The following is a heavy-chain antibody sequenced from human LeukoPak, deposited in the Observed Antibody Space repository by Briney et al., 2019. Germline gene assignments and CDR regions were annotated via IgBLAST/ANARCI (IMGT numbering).Heavy chain of an antibody. Sequence: TGGSLRLSCAASGFTFSTYDMHWVRQAPGKGLEWVSVISNDGSKKYYADSVKGRFTISRDNSKNTLSLLMNSLSTEDTAVYYCAKITLVASTPFDYWGQGTLVTASS. CDR3: AKITLVASTPFDY. V-gene: IGHV3-30*18. CDR2: ISNDGSKK. D-gene: IGHD2-15*01. J-gene: IGHJ4*02. CDR1: GFTFSTYD.